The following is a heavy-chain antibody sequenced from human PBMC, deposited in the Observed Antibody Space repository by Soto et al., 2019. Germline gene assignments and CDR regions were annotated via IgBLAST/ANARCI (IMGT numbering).Heavy chain of an antibody. CDR3: AKALGSSGWYGDDY. D-gene: IGHD6-19*01. CDR1: GFTFSSYA. Sequence: GGSLRLSCAASGFTFSSYAMSWVRQAPGKGLEWVSAISGSGGSTYYADSVKGRFTISRDNSKNTLYLQMNSLRAEDTAVYYCAKALGSSGWYGDDYWGQGTLVTVSS. J-gene: IGHJ4*02. CDR2: ISGSGGST. V-gene: IGHV3-23*01.